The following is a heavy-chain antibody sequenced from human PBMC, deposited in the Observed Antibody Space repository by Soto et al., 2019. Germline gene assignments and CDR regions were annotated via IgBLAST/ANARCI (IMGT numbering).Heavy chain of an antibody. J-gene: IGHJ6*02. Sequence: QVQLVESGGGVVQPGRSLRLSCAASGFTFSSYAMHWVRQAPGKGLEWVAVISYDGSNKYYADSVKGRFTISRDNSKNTLYLQMNSLRAEDTAVYYCASTRGSSSWYPPPYGMDVWGHGTTVTVSS. V-gene: IGHV3-30-3*01. CDR3: ASTRGSSSWYPPPYGMDV. D-gene: IGHD6-13*01. CDR2: ISYDGSNK. CDR1: GFTFSSYA.